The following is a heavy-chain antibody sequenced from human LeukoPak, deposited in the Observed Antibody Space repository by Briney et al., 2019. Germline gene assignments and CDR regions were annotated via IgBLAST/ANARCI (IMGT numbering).Heavy chain of an antibody. J-gene: IGHJ4*02. CDR1: GFTFSSYG. CDR3: ARAIDYEILISYAMIDY. Sequence: SGRSLRLSCAASGFTFSSYGMHWLRQAPGKGLEWVAVIWYDGSNKYYADSVKRRFTISRDNSKNTLCMQIATVRAEDTAMYYCARAIDYEILISYAMIDYWGPGALVTVSS. V-gene: IGHV3-33*01. D-gene: IGHD3-9*01. CDR2: IWYDGSNK.